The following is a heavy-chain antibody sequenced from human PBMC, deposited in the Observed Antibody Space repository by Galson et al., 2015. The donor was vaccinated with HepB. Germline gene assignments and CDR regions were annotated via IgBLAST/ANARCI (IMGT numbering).Heavy chain of an antibody. J-gene: IGHJ4*02. CDR1: GFTFSGYW. CDR3: AKPGYNSGWYDC. Sequence: SLRLSCAGSGFTFSGYWLHWVRPVPGKGLVWVARIKGDGSDTNYADSVKGRFTISRDNTRNTLYLQMNSLRVEDTAVYYCAKPGYNSGWYDCWGQGTLVTVSP. V-gene: IGHV3-74*01. CDR2: IKGDGSDT. D-gene: IGHD6-19*01.